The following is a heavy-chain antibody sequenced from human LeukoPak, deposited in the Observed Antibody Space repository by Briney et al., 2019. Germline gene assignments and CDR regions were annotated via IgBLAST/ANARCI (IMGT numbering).Heavy chain of an antibody. J-gene: IGHJ4*02. V-gene: IGHV4-59*08. CDR3: ARHLRITIFGVAKGLDY. Sequence: SETLSLTCTVSGGSISSYFWNWIRQPPGEGLEWIGYIHYSGTTNYNPSLKSRVTISVDTSKNQFSLKLSSVTAADTAVYYCARHLRITIFGVAKGLDYWGQGTLVTVSS. CDR2: IHYSGTT. CDR1: GGSISSYF. D-gene: IGHD3-3*01.